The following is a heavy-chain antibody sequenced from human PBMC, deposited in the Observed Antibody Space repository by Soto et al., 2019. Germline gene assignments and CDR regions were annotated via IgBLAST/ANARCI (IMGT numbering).Heavy chain of an antibody. D-gene: IGHD3-3*01. CDR3: ARDYYDFWSGYFWAQVDY. V-gene: IGHV3-21*01. CDR1: GFTFSSYS. CDR2: ISSSSSYI. Sequence: GGSLRLSCAASGFTFSSYSMNWVRQAPGKGLEWVSSISSSSSYIYYADSVKGRFTISRDNAKNSLYLQMNSLRAEDTAVYYCARDYYDFWSGYFWAQVDYWGQGTLVTVSS. J-gene: IGHJ4*02.